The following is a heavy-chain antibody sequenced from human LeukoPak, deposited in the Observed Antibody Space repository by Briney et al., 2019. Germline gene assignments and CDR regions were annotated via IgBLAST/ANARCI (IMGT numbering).Heavy chain of an antibody. J-gene: IGHJ6*03. Sequence: SETLSLTCAVYGGSFSGYYWSWIRQPPGKGLEWIGSIYHSGSTYYNPSLKSRVTISVDTSKNQFSLKLSSVTAADTAVYYCARAEQEPYYYYYYYMDVWGKGTTVTVSS. CDR1: GGSFSGYY. V-gene: IGHV4-34*01. D-gene: IGHD1-14*01. CDR2: IYHSGST. CDR3: ARAEQEPYYYYYYYMDV.